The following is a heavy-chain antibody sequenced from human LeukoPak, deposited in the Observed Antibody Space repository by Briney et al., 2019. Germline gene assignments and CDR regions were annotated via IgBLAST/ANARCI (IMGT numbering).Heavy chain of an antibody. CDR1: GFTISSNW. V-gene: IGHV3-74*01. CDR3: ATVFDY. CDR2: IDDEGSGT. Sequence: GGSLRPSCVVSGFTISSNWMHWVRQAPGKGLVWVSRIDDEGSGTSYADSVKGRFTISRDSAKNTVYLQMNSLRAEDTAVYYCATVFDYWGQGTLVTVSS. J-gene: IGHJ4*02.